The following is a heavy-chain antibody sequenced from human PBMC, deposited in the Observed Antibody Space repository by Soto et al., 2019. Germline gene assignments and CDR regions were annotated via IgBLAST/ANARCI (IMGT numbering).Heavy chain of an antibody. CDR3: ARVLAYCGGDCSGAFDI. CDR1: GFTVSSNY. CDR2: IYSGGST. V-gene: IGHV3-53*01. Sequence: LRLSCAASGFTVSSNYMSWVRQAPGKGLEWVSVIYSGGSTYYADSVKGRFTISRDNSKNTLYLQMNSLRAEDTAVYYCARVLAYCGGDCSGAFDIWGQGTMVTVSS. D-gene: IGHD2-21*02. J-gene: IGHJ3*02.